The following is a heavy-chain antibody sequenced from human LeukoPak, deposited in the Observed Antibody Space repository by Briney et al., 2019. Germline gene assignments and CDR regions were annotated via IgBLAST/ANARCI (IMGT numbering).Heavy chain of an antibody. CDR3: ARPHGRGVDG. D-gene: IGHD3-10*01. CDR2: ISSTSDYI. V-gene: IGHV3-21*01. CDR1: GFTFSSYS. Sequence: PGGSLRLSCAASGFTFSSYSMNWVRQAPGKGVEWVSSISSTSDYIYYADSVQGRFTISRDNAKNLLYLQMNSLRAEDTAVYYCARPHGRGVDGWGQRTPVTAPS. J-gene: IGHJ4*02.